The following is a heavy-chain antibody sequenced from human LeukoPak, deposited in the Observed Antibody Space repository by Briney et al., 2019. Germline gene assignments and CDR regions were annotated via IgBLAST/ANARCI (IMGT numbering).Heavy chain of an antibody. CDR2: IIPIFGTA. CDR3: ARSLGELSLNLDY. J-gene: IGHJ4*02. Sequence: SVKVSCKASGGTFSSYAISWVRQAPGQGFEWMGGIIPIFGTANYAQKLQGRVTMTTDTSTSTAYMELRSLRSDDTAVYYCARSLGELSLNLDYWGQGTLVTVSS. CDR1: GGTFSSYA. D-gene: IGHD3-16*02. V-gene: IGHV1-69*05.